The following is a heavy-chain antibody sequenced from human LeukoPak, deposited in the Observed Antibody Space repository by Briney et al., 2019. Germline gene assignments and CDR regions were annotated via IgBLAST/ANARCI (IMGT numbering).Heavy chain of an antibody. CDR3: TRDRGTYDWFDP. Sequence: GGSLRLSCAASGFTFSNALMTWVRQAPGKGLEWVGHIDKKDNLYATAYAESVKGRFTISRDDSKDTAFLHMDSLKTEDTALYYCTRDRGTYDWFDPWGQGTLVTVSS. V-gene: IGHV3-73*01. CDR2: IDKKDNLYAT. D-gene: IGHD2-15*01. J-gene: IGHJ5*02. CDR1: GFTFSNAL.